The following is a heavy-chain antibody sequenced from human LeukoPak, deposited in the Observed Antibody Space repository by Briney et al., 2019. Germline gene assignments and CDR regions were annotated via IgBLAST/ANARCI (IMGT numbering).Heavy chain of an antibody. CDR1: GYTFTSYD. V-gene: IGHV1-8*01. CDR3: ARGQGYSGYDPSDY. J-gene: IGHJ4*02. CDR2: MNPNSGNT. Sequence: ASVKVSCKASGYTFTSYDINWVRQDTGQGLEWMGWMNPNSGNTGYAQKFQGRVTMTRNTSISTAYMELSSLRSEDTAVYYCARGQGYSGYDPSDYWGQGTLVTVSS. D-gene: IGHD5-12*01.